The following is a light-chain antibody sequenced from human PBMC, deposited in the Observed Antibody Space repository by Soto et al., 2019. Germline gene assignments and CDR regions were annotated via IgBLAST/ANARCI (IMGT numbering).Light chain of an antibody. CDR2: GAS. CDR1: QGISTY. Sequence: DIQWTQSPSFLSASVGDTVTITGRASQGISTYLAWYQKKPGKDPKNLIYGASTLQSGVPSRFSGGGSGTDFNLTISRLQTEDFATYYCQQVYVYPSTFGGGTKVDIK. V-gene: IGKV1-9*01. J-gene: IGKJ4*01. CDR3: QQVYVYPST.